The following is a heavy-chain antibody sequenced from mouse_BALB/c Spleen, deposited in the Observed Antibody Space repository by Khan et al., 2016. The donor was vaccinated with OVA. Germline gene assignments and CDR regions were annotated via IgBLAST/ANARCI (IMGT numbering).Heavy chain of an antibody. J-gene: IGHJ3*01. V-gene: IGHV1-4*01. D-gene: IGHD2-14*01. CDR3: VREVAYHRSDGWFAY. CDR1: GYTFTSYT. Sequence: QVQLQQSRAELARPGASVKMSCKASGYTFTSYTIHWVRQRPGQAPEWIGHINPSNDYTNYNQNFKDKATLIVDKSSTTAYMQPSSLTSEDSAVYYCVREVAYHRSDGWFAYWGQGTLVTVSA. CDR2: INPSNDYT.